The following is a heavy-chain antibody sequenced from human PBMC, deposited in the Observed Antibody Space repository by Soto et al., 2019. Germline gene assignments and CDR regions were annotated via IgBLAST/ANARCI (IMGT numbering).Heavy chain of an antibody. D-gene: IGHD3-22*01. J-gene: IGHJ4*02. CDR3: ARHSSIYRKSLDY. Sequence: ASVKPSCKASGYTFTSYAMHWVRQAPGQRLEWMGWINAGNGNTKYSQKFQGRVTMTTDTSTSTAYMELRSLRSDDTAVYYCARHSSIYRKSLDYWGQGTLVTVSS. CDR1: GYTFTSYA. CDR2: INAGNGNT. V-gene: IGHV1-3*01.